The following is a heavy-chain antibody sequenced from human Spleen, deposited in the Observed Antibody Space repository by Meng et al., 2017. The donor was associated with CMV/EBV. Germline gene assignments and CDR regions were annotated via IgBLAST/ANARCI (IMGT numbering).Heavy chain of an antibody. CDR2: ISSSTSYI. J-gene: IGHJ4*02. D-gene: IGHD6-6*01. V-gene: IGHV3-21*01. Sequence: GESLKISCAASGFTLSSYSMNWVRQTPGKGLEWVSSISSSTSYISYADSVKGRFTISRDNAKNSLYLQVNSLRAEDTAVYYCASEYSTSSLDYWGQGTLVTVSS. CDR1: GFTLSSYS. CDR3: ASEYSTSSLDY.